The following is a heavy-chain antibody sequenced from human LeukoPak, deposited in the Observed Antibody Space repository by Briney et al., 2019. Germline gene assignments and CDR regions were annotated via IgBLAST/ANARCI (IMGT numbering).Heavy chain of an antibody. Sequence: GGSLRLSCAASGFTFSDYYMSWIRQAPGKGLEWVSYISSSGSTIYYADSVKGRFTISRDNAKNSLYLQMNSLRAEDTAVYYCARDDFYDSSGYYFDYWGQGTLVTVSS. CDR3: ARDDFYDSSGYYFDY. D-gene: IGHD3-22*01. V-gene: IGHV3-11*04. J-gene: IGHJ4*02. CDR2: ISSSGSTI. CDR1: GFTFSDYY.